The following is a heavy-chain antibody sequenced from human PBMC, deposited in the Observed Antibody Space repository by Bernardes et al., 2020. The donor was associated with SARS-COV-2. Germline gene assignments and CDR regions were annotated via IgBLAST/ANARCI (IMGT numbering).Heavy chain of an antibody. V-gene: IGHV3-53*01. CDR1: GFTVSSNY. CDR2: IYSGGST. D-gene: IGHD3-10*01. J-gene: IGHJ6*02. CDR3: ARGWVWFGDPYGMDV. Sequence: GGSLRLSCAASGFTVSSNYMSWVRQAPGKGLEWVSVIYSGGSTYYADSVKGRFTISRDNSKNTLYLQMNSLRAEDTAVYYCARGWVWFGDPYGMDVWGQGTTVTVSS.